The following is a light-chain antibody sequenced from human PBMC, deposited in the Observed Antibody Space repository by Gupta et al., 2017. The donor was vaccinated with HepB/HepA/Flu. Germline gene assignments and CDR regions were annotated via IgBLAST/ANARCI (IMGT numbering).Light chain of an antibody. J-gene: IGLJ2*01. CDR2: QDT. Sequence: SYALPQPPSMSVAPGRTASITCSGDSLADKYPCWYQQKPGQSPVLVIYQDTKRPSGIPERFSGSSSGNTATLTISGTQAMDEADYYCQAWASINVVFGGGTKLTVL. CDR3: QAWASINVV. V-gene: IGLV3-1*01. CDR1: SLADKY.